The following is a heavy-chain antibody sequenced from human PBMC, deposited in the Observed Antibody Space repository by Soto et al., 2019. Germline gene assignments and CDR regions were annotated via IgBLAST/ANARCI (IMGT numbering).Heavy chain of an antibody. CDR1: VVTLSSDG. V-gene: IGHV3-30*18. CDR2: ISYDGSNK. D-gene: IGHD1-26*01. J-gene: IGHJ6*03. Sequence: PGGCLGLSCSASVVTLSSDGVHWVRQAPGKGLEWVAVISYDGSNKYYADSVKGRFTISRDNSKNTLYLQMNSLRAEDTAVYYCEKDLLASRWEYYYYYMDVWGKGTTVTVS. CDR3: EKDLLASRWEYYYYYMDV.